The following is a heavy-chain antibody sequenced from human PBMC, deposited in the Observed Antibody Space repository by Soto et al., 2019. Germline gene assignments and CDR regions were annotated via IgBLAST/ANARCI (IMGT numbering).Heavy chain of an antibody. J-gene: IGHJ4*02. D-gene: IGHD1-26*01. V-gene: IGHV3-21*01. CDR2: ISSSSSCI. CDR1: GFTFSSYS. Sequence: GGSLRLSCAASGFTFSSYSMNWVRQAPGKGLEWVSSISSSSSCIYYADSVKGRFTISRDNAKNSLYLQMNSLRAEDTAVYYCAREGSESGLAFDYWGQGTLVTVSS. CDR3: AREGSESGLAFDY.